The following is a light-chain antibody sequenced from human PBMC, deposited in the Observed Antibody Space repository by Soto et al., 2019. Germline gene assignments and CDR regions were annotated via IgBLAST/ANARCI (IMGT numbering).Light chain of an antibody. CDR2: LNSDGSH. CDR1: SGHSSYA. V-gene: IGLV4-69*01. Sequence: QPVLTQSPSASASLGASVKLTCTLSSGHSSYAIAWHQQQPEKGPRYLMKLNSDGSHSKGDGIPDRFSGSSSGAERYLTISCLQSEDEADYYCQTWGTGIQGVFGGGTQLTVL. CDR3: QTWGTGIQGV. J-gene: IGLJ3*02.